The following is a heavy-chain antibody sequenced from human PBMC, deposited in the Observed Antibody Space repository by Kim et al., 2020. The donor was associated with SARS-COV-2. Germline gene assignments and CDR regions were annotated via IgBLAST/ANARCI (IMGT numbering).Heavy chain of an antibody. V-gene: IGHV3-21*01. Sequence: GGSLRLSCAASGFTFSSYSMNWVRQAPGKGLEWVSSISSSSSYIYYADSVKGRFTISRDNAKNSLYLQMNSLRAEDTAVYYCARDQNCSGGSCYSRFLDYWGQGTLVTVSS. CDR2: ISSSSSYI. J-gene: IGHJ4*02. CDR3: ARDQNCSGGSCYSRFLDY. CDR1: GFTFSSYS. D-gene: IGHD2-15*01.